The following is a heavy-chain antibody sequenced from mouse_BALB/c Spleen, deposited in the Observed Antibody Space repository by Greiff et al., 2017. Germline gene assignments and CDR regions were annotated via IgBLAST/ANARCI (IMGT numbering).Heavy chain of an antibody. V-gene: IGHV1S81*02. Sequence: QVQLQQSGAELVKPGASVKLSCKASGYTFTSYYMYWVKQRPGQGLEWIGEINPSNGGTNFNEKFKSKATLTVDKSSSTAYMQLSSLTSEDSAVYYCTREGYYYGSSYAMDYWGQGTSVTVSS. CDR1: GYTFTSYY. CDR3: TREGYYYGSSYAMDY. J-gene: IGHJ4*01. CDR2: INPSNGGT. D-gene: IGHD1-1*01.